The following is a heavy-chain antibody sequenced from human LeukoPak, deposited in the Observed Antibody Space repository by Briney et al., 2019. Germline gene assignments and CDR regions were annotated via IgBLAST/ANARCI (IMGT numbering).Heavy chain of an antibody. D-gene: IGHD3-22*01. V-gene: IGHV1-18*01. CDR3: ARRQNYYDTSGYHYP. Sequence: ASVKVSCKASGYTFTSYGISWVRQAPGQGLEWMGWISAYNGNTNYAQKLQGRVTMTTDTTTSTAYMELRSLRSDDTAVYHCARRQNYYDTSGYHYPWGQGTLVTVSS. CDR2: ISAYNGNT. J-gene: IGHJ5*02. CDR1: GYTFTSYG.